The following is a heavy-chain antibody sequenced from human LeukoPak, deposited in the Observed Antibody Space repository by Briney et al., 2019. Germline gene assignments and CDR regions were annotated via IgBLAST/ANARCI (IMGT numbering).Heavy chain of an antibody. V-gene: IGHV3-53*01. J-gene: IGHJ6*03. Sequence: GGSLRLSCAASGFTVSSDYMSWVRQAPGKGLERVSVLYSGGTTYYADSVKGRFTISRDNSKNTLFLQMNSLRAEDTAVYYCARGLGSGTYTEYYMDVWGKGTTVTVSS. CDR3: ARGLGSGTYTEYYMDV. CDR1: GFTVSSDY. D-gene: IGHD3-10*01. CDR2: LYSGGTT.